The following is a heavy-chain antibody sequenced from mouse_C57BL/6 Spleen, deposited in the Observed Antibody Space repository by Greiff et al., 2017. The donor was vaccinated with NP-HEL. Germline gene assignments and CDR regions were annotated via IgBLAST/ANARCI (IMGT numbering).Heavy chain of an antibody. Sequence: QVQLQESGAELARPGASVKLSCKASGYTFTSYGISWVKQRTGQGLEWIGEIYPRSGNTYYNEKFKGKATLTADKSSSTAYMKLRSLTSEDSAVYFCARDYGRSYDFDCWGQGTTLTVSS. V-gene: IGHV1-81*01. CDR3: ARDYGRSYDFDC. D-gene: IGHD1-1*01. CDR1: GYTFTSYG. CDR2: IYPRSGNT. J-gene: IGHJ2*01.